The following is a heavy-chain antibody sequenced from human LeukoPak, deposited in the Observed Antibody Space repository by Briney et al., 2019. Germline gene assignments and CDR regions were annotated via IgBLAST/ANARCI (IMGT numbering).Heavy chain of an antibody. CDR1: GFTFSSYA. Sequence: GGSLRLSCAASGFTFSSYAMSWVRQAPGKWLEWVSAIRGGGGSTYYADSVNGRFTISRDNSKNTVYLQMNSLRAEDTAVYYCAKDNSGYYYLGTFGYWGQGTLVTVSS. D-gene: IGHD3-22*01. CDR3: AKDNSGYYYLGTFGY. CDR2: IRGGGGST. V-gene: IGHV3-23*01. J-gene: IGHJ4*02.